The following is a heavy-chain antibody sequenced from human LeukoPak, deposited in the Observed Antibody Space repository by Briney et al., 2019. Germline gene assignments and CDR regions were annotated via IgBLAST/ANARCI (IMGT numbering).Heavy chain of an antibody. J-gene: IGHJ5*02. CDR3: AKGDYGAQFDP. D-gene: IGHD4-17*01. V-gene: IGHV3-23*01. Sequence: GGSLRLSCAVSGFSFSNAWMSWVRQAPGKGLEWVSAISGSGGSTYYADSVKGRFTISRDNSKNTLYLQMNSLRAEDTAVYYCAKGDYGAQFDPWGQGTLVTVSS. CDR1: GFSFSNAW. CDR2: ISGSGGST.